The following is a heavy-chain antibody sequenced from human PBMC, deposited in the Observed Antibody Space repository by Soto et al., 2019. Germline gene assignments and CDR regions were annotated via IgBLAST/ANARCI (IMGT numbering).Heavy chain of an antibody. CDR2: IRSKANSYAT. Sequence: GGSLRLSCAASGFTFSGSAMHWVRQASGKGLEWVGRIRSKANSYATAYAASVKGRFTISRDDSKNTAYLQMNSLKTEDTAVYYCTSGGPDIVVVQAANYYYGMDVWGQWTTVTVSS. V-gene: IGHV3-73*01. CDR3: TSGGPDIVVVQAANYYYGMDV. J-gene: IGHJ6*02. D-gene: IGHD2-2*01. CDR1: GFTFSGSA.